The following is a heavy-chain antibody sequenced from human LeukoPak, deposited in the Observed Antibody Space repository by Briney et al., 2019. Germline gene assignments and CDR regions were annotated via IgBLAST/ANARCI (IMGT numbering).Heavy chain of an antibody. CDR2: ISSSGTTI. Sequence: GGSLRLSCAASGFSFSTYSMNWVRQAPGKGLEWVSYISSSGTTIYYGDSVKGRFTISRDNAKNSLSLQMNSLRAEDTALYYCARERGSSSWSGGSYYYYYMDVWGKGTTVTVSS. J-gene: IGHJ6*03. V-gene: IGHV3-48*01. D-gene: IGHD6-13*01. CDR1: GFSFSTYS. CDR3: ARERGSSSWSGGSYYYYYMDV.